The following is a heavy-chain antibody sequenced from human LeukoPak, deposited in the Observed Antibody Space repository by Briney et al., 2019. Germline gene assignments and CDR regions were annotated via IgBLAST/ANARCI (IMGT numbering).Heavy chain of an antibody. J-gene: IGHJ3*02. D-gene: IGHD2-15*01. CDR3: ARSELSCSGGSCPTRYAFDI. CDR1: GGSISSGSYY. CDR2: IYTSGST. V-gene: IGHV4-61*02. Sequence: SETLSLTCTVSGGSISSGSYYWSWIRQPAGKGLEWIGRIYTSGSTNYNPSLKSRVTISVDTSKNQFSLKLSSVTAADTAVYYCARSELSCSGGSCPTRYAFDIWGQGTVVTASS.